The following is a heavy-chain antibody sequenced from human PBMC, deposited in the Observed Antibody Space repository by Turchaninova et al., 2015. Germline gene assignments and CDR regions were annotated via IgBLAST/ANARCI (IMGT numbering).Heavy chain of an antibody. CDR3: AKDRGGSPFYGLEV. D-gene: IGHD3-10*01. CDR1: GFIFSGYS. Sequence: EAQLVGSGGGLVQPGGSLRLSCAASGFIFSGYSMTWVRQSTGKGLAWVAGCRAEGGVTYEADSVKGRFVISRDNSRNTVFLQMNRLRAEDTGVYYCAKDRGGSPFYGLEVWGQGTAATVSS. V-gene: IGHV3-23*04. J-gene: IGHJ6*02. CDR2: CRAEGGVT.